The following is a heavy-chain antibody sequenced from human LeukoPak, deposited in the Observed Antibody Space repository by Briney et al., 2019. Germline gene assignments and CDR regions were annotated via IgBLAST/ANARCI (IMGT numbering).Heavy chain of an antibody. CDR2: ISASGSI. V-gene: IGHV4-4*07. Sequence: PSETLSLTCTLSSGSFSSYYWSWLRQPAGKGLEWIWRISASGSIAYNPHLKSRLSISRDTCKNQLSPTLKSVTAADTAVYYCARGIALTSTLGFDPWGQGTLVTVSS. CDR3: ARGIALTSTLGFDP. D-gene: IGHD2-2*01. CDR1: SGSFSSYY. J-gene: IGHJ5*02.